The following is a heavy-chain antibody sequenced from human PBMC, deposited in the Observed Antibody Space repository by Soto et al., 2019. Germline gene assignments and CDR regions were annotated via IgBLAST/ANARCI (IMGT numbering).Heavy chain of an antibody. Sequence: GGSLRLSCAASGFTFSSYAMSWVRQAPGKGLEWVSAISGSGGSTYYADSGKGRLTISRDNSKNTLYLQMNSLRAEDTAVYYCAKDPPRGPWQQLVQGDYWGQGTLVTVSS. CDR2: ISGSGGST. V-gene: IGHV3-23*01. CDR1: GFTFSSYA. D-gene: IGHD6-13*01. CDR3: AKDPPRGPWQQLVQGDY. J-gene: IGHJ4*02.